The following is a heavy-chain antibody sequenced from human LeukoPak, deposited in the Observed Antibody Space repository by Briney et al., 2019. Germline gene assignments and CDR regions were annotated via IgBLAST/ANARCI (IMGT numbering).Heavy chain of an antibody. CDR1: GVSVSTSH. CDR3: SEGYFEPFDH. V-gene: IGHV4-59*02. CDR2: LSYTGKT. J-gene: IGHJ4*02. D-gene: IGHD2/OR15-2a*01. Sequence: SETLSLTCNVSGVSVSTSHWNWIRQRPGKGLEWIGCLSYTGKTDYNPSLKSRVSNSLGSSNNHFSLKLTSVTAADTAVYYCSEGYFEPFDHWGQGILFTVSS.